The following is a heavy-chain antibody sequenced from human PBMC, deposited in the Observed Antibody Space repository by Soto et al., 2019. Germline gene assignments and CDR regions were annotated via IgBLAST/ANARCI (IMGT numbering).Heavy chain of an antibody. CDR3: AMVDNYVTPTPQDV. V-gene: IGHV1-18*01. CDR1: GYIFFNYG. CDR2: ISTYSGNT. Sequence: QVQLVQSGDEVRKPGSSVKVSCKASGYIFFNYGLAWVRQAPGQGLEWRGWISTYSGNTNHATKVQGRLTMTTDTSTSTAYMDLGSLTSDDTAVYYCAMVDNYVTPTPQDVWGQGTTVTVSS. J-gene: IGHJ6*02. D-gene: IGHD3-16*01.